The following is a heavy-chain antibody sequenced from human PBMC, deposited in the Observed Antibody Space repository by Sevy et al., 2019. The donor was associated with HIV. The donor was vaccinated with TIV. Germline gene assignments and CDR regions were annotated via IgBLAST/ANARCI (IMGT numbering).Heavy chain of an antibody. D-gene: IGHD6-19*01. CDR3: ATASGQWRLRVAFDI. J-gene: IGHJ3*02. CDR2: FDPEDGET. V-gene: IGHV1-24*01. CDR1: GYTLTELS. Sequence: ASVKVSCKVSGYTLTELSMHWVRQAPGKGLEWMGGFDPEDGETIYAQKFQGRVTMTEDTSTDTAYMEPSSLRSEDTAVYYCATASGQWRLRVAFDIWGQGTMVTVSS.